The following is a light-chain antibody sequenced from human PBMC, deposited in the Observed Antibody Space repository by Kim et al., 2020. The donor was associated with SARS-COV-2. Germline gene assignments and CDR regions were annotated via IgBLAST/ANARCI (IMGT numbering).Light chain of an antibody. J-gene: IGLJ2*01. CDR1: SSDVGGYNY. V-gene: IGLV2-8*01. CDR2: EVT. Sequence: QSALTQPPSASGSPGQSITISCTGTSSDVGGYNYVSWYQQHPGKAPKLIIYEVTNRPSGVPDRFSGSKSGNTASLTVSGLQAEDEADYYCSSYAGTGTVVFGGGTQLTVL. CDR3: SSYAGTGTVV.